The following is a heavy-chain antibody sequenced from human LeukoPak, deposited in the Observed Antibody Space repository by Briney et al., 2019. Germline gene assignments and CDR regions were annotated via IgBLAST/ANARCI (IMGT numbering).Heavy chain of an antibody. Sequence: SETLSLTCTVSGGYIITSGHYCGWIRQPPGKRLEWIGSIYYTGVTSTNPFFRSRMSISVDTSKNQFSLNLTSVTAADAAVYYCARERSSSGGHSWFDPWGQGTLVTVSS. CDR3: ARERSSSGGHSWFDP. J-gene: IGHJ5*02. D-gene: IGHD4-23*01. V-gene: IGHV4-39*07. CDR1: GGYIITSGHY. CDR2: IYYTGVT.